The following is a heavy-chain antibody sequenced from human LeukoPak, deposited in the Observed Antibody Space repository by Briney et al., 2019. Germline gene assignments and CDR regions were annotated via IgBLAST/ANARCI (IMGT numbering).Heavy chain of an antibody. J-gene: IGHJ5*02. CDR2: IYHSGST. CDR1: GGSISSGGYS. V-gene: IGHV4-30-2*01. D-gene: IGHD2-2*01. CDR3: ARLGYCSSTSCSNNWFDP. Sequence: SQTLSLTCGVSGGSISSGGYSWSWIPQPPGRGLEWIGYIYHSGSTYYNPSLKSRVTISVDRSKNQFSLKLSSVTAADTAVYYCARLGYCSSTSCSNNWFDPWGQGTLVTVSS.